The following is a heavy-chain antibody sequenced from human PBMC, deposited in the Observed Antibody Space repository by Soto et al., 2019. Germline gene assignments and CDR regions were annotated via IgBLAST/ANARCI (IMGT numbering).Heavy chain of an antibody. CDR1: GGPISRGDYY. CDR3: ARGGYYDSSPGYDSTLDN. J-gene: IGHJ4*02. V-gene: IGHV4-30-4*01. CDR2: IYYTGST. Sequence: SETLSLPCTVSGGPISRGDYYWSWIRQPPGQGPERIGNIYYTGSTYYNPSLKSRLTISVDTSKDQFSLRLASVTAAATAVYFRARGGYYDSSPGYDSTLDNWPPGTLVTVSS. D-gene: IGHD3-9*01.